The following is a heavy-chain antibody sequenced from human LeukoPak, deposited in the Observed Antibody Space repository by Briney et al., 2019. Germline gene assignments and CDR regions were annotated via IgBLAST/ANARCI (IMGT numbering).Heavy chain of an antibody. CDR1: GYTFTSYG. Sequence: GASVKVSCKASGYTFTSYGISWVRQAPGQGLEWMGWISAYNGNTNYAQKLQGRVTMTTDTSTSTAYMELRNMRSDDTSVYYCAREYYYDSSVYPEYFQHWGRGTLVRVPS. CDR3: AREYYYDSSVYPEYFQH. J-gene: IGHJ1*01. CDR2: ISAYNGNT. V-gene: IGHV1-18*01. D-gene: IGHD3-22*01.